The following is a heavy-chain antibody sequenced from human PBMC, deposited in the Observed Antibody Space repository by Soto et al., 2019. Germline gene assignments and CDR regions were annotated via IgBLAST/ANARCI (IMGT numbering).Heavy chain of an antibody. CDR2: INHSGST. Sequence: SETLSLTCAVYGGSFSGYYWSWIHQPPGKGLEWIGEINHSGSTNYNPSLKSRVTISVDTSKNQFSLELSSVTAADTAVYYCARHNEWLVFDYWGQGTLVTVSS. J-gene: IGHJ4*02. V-gene: IGHV4-34*01. CDR3: ARHNEWLVFDY. CDR1: GGSFSGYY. D-gene: IGHD6-19*01.